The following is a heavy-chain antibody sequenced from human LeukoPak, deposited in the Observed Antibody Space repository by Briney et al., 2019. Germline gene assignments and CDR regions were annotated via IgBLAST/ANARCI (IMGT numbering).Heavy chain of an antibody. J-gene: IGHJ4*02. CDR3: AAFASGSSWSYFDY. V-gene: IGHV4-4*07. CDR1: GTSIRAYY. Sequence: SETRSLTCTVTGTSIRAYYWSWVRQPAGMGLEWIGRLYASGGTNYNPSLKSRVSMSVDTSKNPFSLKLTTVTAADTAVYYCAAFASGSSWSYFDYWGQGTLVTVSS. CDR2: LYASGGT. D-gene: IGHD6-13*01.